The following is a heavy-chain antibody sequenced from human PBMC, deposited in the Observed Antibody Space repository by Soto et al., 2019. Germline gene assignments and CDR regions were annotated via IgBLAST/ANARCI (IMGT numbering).Heavy chain of an antibody. CDR1: GFTFSSYG. CDR3: AKAGYSSSWYIV. V-gene: IGHV3-30*18. CDR2: ISYDGSNK. Sequence: GGSLRLSCAASGFTFSSYGMHWVRQAPGKGLEWVAVISYDGSNKYYADSVKGRFTISRDNSKNTLYLQMNSLRAEDTAVYYCAKAGYSSSWYIVWGQGTLVTVSS. J-gene: IGHJ4*02. D-gene: IGHD6-13*01.